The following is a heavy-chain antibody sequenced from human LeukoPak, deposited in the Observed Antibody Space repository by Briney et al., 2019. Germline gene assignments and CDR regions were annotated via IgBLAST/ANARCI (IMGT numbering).Heavy chain of an antibody. J-gene: IGHJ4*02. D-gene: IGHD1-1*01. Sequence: SETLSLTCTVSGGSISSGGYYWSWIRQHPGKGLEWIGSIYYSGSTNYNPSLQGRVTISLDTSRNQFSLKLSSVTAADTAVYYCATGDNDPLFDYWGQGTLVTVSS. V-gene: IGHV4-31*03. CDR1: GGSISSGGYY. CDR2: IYYSGST. CDR3: ATGDNDPLFDY.